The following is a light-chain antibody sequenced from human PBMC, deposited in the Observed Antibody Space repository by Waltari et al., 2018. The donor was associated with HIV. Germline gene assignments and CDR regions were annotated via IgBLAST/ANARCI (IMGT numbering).Light chain of an antibody. V-gene: IGKV3-20*01. J-gene: IGKJ2*02. CDR2: GAS. CDR1: QSVSSSY. Sequence: EIVLTQSPGTLSLSPGERATLSCRASQSVSSSYLAWYQQKPGQAPRLLIYGASSRATGIPDRFSGSGSGTEFSLTISGLQSEDSAVYYCQQYFEWPPCTFGQGTKLEIK. CDR3: QQYFEWPPCT.